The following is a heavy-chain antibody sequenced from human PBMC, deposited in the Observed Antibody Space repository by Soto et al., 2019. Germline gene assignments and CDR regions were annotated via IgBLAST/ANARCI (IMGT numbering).Heavy chain of an antibody. V-gene: IGHV1-69*06. D-gene: IGHD2-21*02. Sequence: SVKVSCKASGGTFSSYAISWVRQAPGQGLEWMGGIIPIFGTANYAQKFQGRVTITADKSTSTAYMELSSLRSEDTAVYYCARDGEYCGGDCYTPPYNWFDPWGQGTLVTVSS. CDR3: ARDGEYCGGDCYTPPYNWFDP. CDR2: IIPIFGTA. CDR1: GGTFSSYA. J-gene: IGHJ5*02.